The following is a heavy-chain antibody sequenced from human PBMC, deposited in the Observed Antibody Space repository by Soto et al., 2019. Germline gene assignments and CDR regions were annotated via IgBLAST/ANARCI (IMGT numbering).Heavy chain of an antibody. V-gene: IGHV4-34*01. CDR2: INHSGSA. J-gene: IGHJ6*02. CDR1: GGSFSGYY. D-gene: IGHD6-6*01. CDR3: ARASLAARLNYYYYYGMDV. Sequence: SETLSLTCAVYGGSFSGYYWSWIRQPPGKGLEWIGEINHSGSANYNPSLKSRVTISVDTSKNQFSLKLSSVTAADTAVYYCARASLAARLNYYYYYGMDVWGQGTTVTVSS.